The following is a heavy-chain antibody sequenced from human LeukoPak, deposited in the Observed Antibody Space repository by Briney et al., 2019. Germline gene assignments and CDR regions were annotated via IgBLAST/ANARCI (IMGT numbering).Heavy chain of an antibody. CDR1: GFTFDDYG. CDR3: ARGDYYGSGSSGGDY. CDR2: INWNGGST. V-gene: IGHV3-20*04. D-gene: IGHD3-10*01. J-gene: IGHJ4*02. Sequence: GGSLRLSCAASGFTFDDYGMSWVRQAPGKGLEWVSGINWNGGSTGYADSVKGRFTISRDNAKNSLYLQMISLRAEDTALYYWARGDYYGSGSSGGDYWGQGTLVTVSS.